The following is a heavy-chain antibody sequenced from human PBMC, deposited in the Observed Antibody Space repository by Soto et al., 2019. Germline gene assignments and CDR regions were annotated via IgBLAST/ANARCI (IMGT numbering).Heavy chain of an antibody. CDR2: IWYDGSNK. Sequence: GGSLRLSCAASGFTFSSYGMHWVRQAPGKGLEWVAVIWYDGSNKYYADSVKGRFTISRDNSKNTLYLQMNSLRAEDTAVYYCARLGNAGDYGPRRLHYYYYMDVWGKGTTVTVSS. J-gene: IGHJ6*03. CDR1: GFTFSSYG. V-gene: IGHV3-33*01. D-gene: IGHD4-17*01. CDR3: ARLGNAGDYGPRRLHYYYYMDV.